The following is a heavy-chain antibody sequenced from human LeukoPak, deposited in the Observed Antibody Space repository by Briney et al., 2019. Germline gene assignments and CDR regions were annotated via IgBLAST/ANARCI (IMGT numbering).Heavy chain of an antibody. Sequence: PGRSLRLSCAASGFTFSSYAMHWVRQDSGKGLEWVAVISYDGGTKYYADSVKGRFTVSRDNSKNTLYLQMNSLRSEDTAVYFCARELEIAVAGTLGYWGQGTLVTVSS. D-gene: IGHD6-19*01. J-gene: IGHJ4*02. V-gene: IGHV3-30*03. CDR2: ISYDGGTK. CDR1: GFTFSSYA. CDR3: ARELEIAVAGTLGY.